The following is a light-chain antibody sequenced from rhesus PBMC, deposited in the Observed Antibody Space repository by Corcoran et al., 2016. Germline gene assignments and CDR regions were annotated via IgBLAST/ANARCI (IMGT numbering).Light chain of an antibody. J-gene: IGKJ1*01. CDR2: DAS. CDR3: QQHNIHPPT. CDR1: QGISKY. Sequence: DIQMTQSPSSLSASVGDTVTIICQASQGISKYLAWYQQQPGKAPKLLIYDASTLQSGVPSRFSGRGSRTEFTLTISSLQSEVFATYYCQQHNIHPPTFGQGTKVEIK. V-gene: IGKV1-25*01.